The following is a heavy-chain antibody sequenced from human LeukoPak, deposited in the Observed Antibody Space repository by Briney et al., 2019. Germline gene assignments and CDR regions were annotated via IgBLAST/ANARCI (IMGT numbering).Heavy chain of an antibody. J-gene: IGHJ6*03. CDR3: ARIDIVVVPAAPRSVVAARDMDYYYYMDV. Sequence: GASVKVSCKASGYTFTSYAMNWVRQAPGQGLEWMGWINTNTGNPTYAQGFTGRFVFSLDTSVSTAYLQISSLKAEDTAVYYCARIDIVVVPAAPRSVVAARDMDYYYYMDVWGKGTTVTVSS. CDR1: GYTFTSYA. V-gene: IGHV7-4-1*02. D-gene: IGHD2-2*01. CDR2: INTNTGNP.